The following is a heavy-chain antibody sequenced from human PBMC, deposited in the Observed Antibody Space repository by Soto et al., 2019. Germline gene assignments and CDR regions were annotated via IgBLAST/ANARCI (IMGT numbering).Heavy chain of an antibody. CDR3: ARGYSSGWYGMYYFDY. CDR1: GGSISSGSYY. CDR2: IYYSGST. J-gene: IGHJ4*02. Sequence: SETLSLTCTVSGGSISSGSYYWSWIRQPPGKGLEWIGYIYYSGSTNYNPSLKSRVTISVDTSKNQFSLKLSSVTAADTAVYYCARGYSSGWYGMYYFDYWGQGTLVTVSS. V-gene: IGHV4-61*01. D-gene: IGHD6-19*01.